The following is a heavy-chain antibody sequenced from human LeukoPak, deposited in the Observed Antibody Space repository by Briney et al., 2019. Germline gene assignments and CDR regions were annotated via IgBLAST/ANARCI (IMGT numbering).Heavy chain of an antibody. Sequence: GGSLRLSCAASGFTFSNAWMSWVRQAPGKGLEWVGRIKGKTDGGTTDYAAPVKGRFTISRDDSKNTLYLQMNSLKTEDTAVYYCTTYYGYFQHWGQGTLVTVSA. V-gene: IGHV3-15*01. CDR3: TTYYGYFQH. J-gene: IGHJ1*01. D-gene: IGHD4-17*01. CDR1: GFTFSNAW. CDR2: IKGKTDGGTT.